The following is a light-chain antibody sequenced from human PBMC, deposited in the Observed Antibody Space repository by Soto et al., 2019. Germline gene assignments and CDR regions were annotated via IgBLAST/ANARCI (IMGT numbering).Light chain of an antibody. CDR3: CSYAGRNTLI. V-gene: IGLV2-8*01. Sequence: QSALTQPPSASGSPGQSVTISCTGSSSDVGGNDLVSWYQQHPGKAPQLIISAVNKRPSGVPDRFSGSKSGNTASLTVSGLQAEDEADYYCCSYAGRNTLIFGGGTKLTVL. CDR1: SSDVGGNDL. J-gene: IGLJ2*01. CDR2: AVN.